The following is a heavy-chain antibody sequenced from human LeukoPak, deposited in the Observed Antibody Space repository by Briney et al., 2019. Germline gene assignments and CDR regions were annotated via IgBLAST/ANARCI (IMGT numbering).Heavy chain of an antibody. CDR3: AKRPRGNYLDPFDY. J-gene: IGHJ4*02. Sequence: PGGPLRLSCAAPGFTFSSYAMSWVRQAPGKGLEWVSGISGSGGITYTAHSVKGRFTISRDNSKNRLYLQMNSLRAEDTAVYYCAKRPRGNYLDPFDYWGQGTLVTVSP. CDR1: GFTFSSYA. D-gene: IGHD3-10*01. V-gene: IGHV3-23*01. CDR2: ISGSGGIT.